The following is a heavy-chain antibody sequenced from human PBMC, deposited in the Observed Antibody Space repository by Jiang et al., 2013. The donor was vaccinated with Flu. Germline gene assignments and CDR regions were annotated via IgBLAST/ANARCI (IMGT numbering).Heavy chain of an antibody. CDR2: IIPVFGTA. Sequence: GAEVKKPGASVKVSCKASGDTFTSYAINWVRQAPGQGLEWMGEIIPVFGTANYAQKFQGSVTITADESTGAAYMELSSLRSEDTAVYYCARRPGIVPAALSPTGYFDPWGQGTLVTVS. V-gene: IGHV1-69*13. D-gene: IGHD2-2*01. CDR3: ARRPGIVPAALSPTGYFDP. CDR1: GDTFTSYA. J-gene: IGHJ5*02.